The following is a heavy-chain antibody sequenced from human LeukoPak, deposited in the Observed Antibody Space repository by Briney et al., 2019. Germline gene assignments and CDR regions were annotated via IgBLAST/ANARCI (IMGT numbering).Heavy chain of an antibody. V-gene: IGHV1-8*01. J-gene: IGHJ4*02. CDR2: MSPNSGDT. CDR3: ARGPPNWGYDY. CDR1: GYTFTSYD. D-gene: IGHD7-27*01. Sequence: ASVKVSCKASGYTFTSYDLNWVRQATGQRPEWMGWMSPNSGDTGYAQKFQDRVTMTRNTSISTAYMELSSLRSDDTAVYYCARGPPNWGYDYWGPGTLVTVSS.